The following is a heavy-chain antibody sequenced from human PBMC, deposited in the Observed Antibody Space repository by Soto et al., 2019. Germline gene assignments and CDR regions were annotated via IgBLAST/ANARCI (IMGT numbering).Heavy chain of an antibody. V-gene: IGHV4-39*01. J-gene: IGHJ4*02. CDR3: ARLKFTPPSRDRTGWRLYYFDY. D-gene: IGHD3-16*01. CDR2: IYYSGST. Sequence: QLQLQESGPGLVKPSETLSLTCTVSGGSISSSSYYWGWIRQPPGKGLEWIGSIYYSGSTYYNPSLKSRVTISVDTSKNQFSLKLSSVTAADTAVYYCARLKFTPPSRDRTGWRLYYFDYWGQGTLVTVSS. CDR1: GGSISSSSYY.